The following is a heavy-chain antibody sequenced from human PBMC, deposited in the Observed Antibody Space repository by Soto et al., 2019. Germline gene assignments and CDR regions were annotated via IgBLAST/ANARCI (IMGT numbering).Heavy chain of an antibody. CDR2: IWYDGSNK. D-gene: IGHD3-3*01. CDR1: GFTFSSYG. V-gene: IGHV3-33*01. Sequence: GGSLRLSCAASGFTFSSYGMHWVRQAPGKGLEWVAVIWYDGSNKYYADSVKGRFTISRDNSKNTLYLQMNSLRAEDTAVYYCARPGYDFWSGYSDSRVYYYYYMDVWGKGTTVTVSS. J-gene: IGHJ6*03. CDR3: ARPGYDFWSGYSDSRVYYYYYMDV.